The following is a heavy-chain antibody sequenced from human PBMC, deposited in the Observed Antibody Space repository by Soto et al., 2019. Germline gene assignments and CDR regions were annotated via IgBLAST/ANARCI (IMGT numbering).Heavy chain of an antibody. CDR3: AKDFNDFPFYFDY. CDR2: ISGSGGST. J-gene: IGHJ4*02. V-gene: IGHV3-23*01. D-gene: IGHD1-1*01. CDR1: GFTFSSYA. Sequence: GSLRLSCAASGFTFSSYAMSWVHQAPGKGLEWVSAISGSGGSTYYADSVKGRFTISRDNSKNTLYLQMNSLRAEDTAVYYCAKDFNDFPFYFDYWGQGTLVTVSS.